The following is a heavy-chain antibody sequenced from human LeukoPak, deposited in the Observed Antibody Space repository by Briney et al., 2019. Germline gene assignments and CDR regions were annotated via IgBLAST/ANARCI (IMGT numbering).Heavy chain of an antibody. J-gene: IGHJ4*02. D-gene: IGHD3-22*01. V-gene: IGHV1-2*06. CDR2: INPNSGGT. Sequence: ASVKVSFKASGYTLTDYYMHWVRQAPGQGLEWMGRINPNSGGTNYAQKFQGRVTMTRDTSISTVYMELSRLRSDDTAVYYCARVGYYESSGYYEYWGQGTLVTVSS. CDR1: GYTLTDYY. CDR3: ARVGYYESSGYYEY.